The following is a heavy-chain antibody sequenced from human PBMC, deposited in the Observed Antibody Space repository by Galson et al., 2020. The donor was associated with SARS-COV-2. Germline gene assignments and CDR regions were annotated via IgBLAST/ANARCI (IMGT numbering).Heavy chain of an antibody. V-gene: IGHV4-61*02. CDR1: GGSISSGSYY. J-gene: IGHJ4*02. CDR3: AREFDSRGGYFDY. D-gene: IGHD3-22*01. CDR2: IYTSGST. Sequence: SETLSLTCTVSGGSISSGSYYWSWIRQPAGKGLEWIGRIYTSGSTNHNPSLKSRVTISVDTSKNQFSLKLSSVTAADTAVYYCAREFDSRGGYFDYWGQGTLVTVSS.